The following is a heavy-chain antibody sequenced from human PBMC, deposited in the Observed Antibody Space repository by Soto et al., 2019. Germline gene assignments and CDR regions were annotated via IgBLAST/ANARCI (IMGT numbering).Heavy chain of an antibody. D-gene: IGHD2-2*02. CDR2: ISVYNGNT. Sequence: ASVKVSCKASGYTFTSYGISWVRQAPGQGLEWMGWISVYNGNTNYAQKLQGRVTMTTDTSTSTAYMELRSLRSDDTAVYYCARTGYCSSTSCYTPYYYYGIDVWGQGTTVTVSS. J-gene: IGHJ6*02. V-gene: IGHV1-18*01. CDR1: GYTFTSYG. CDR3: ARTGYCSSTSCYTPYYYYGIDV.